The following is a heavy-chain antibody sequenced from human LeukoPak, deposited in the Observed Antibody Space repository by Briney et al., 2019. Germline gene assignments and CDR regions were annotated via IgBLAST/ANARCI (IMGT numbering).Heavy chain of an antibody. Sequence: SETLSLTCTVSGGSISNYYWGWIRQPPGKGLEWIGSMYYSGGTYYNPSLKSRVTISTDTSKNQFSLKLNSVTAADTAVYYCARLVRYCTSNSCYPFDYWGQGTLVTVSS. J-gene: IGHJ4*02. V-gene: IGHV4-39*01. CDR1: GGSISNYY. CDR3: ARLVRYCTSNSCYPFDY. D-gene: IGHD2-2*01. CDR2: MYYSGGT.